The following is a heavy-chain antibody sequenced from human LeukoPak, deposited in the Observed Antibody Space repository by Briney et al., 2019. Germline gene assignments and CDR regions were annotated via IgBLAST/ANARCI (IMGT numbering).Heavy chain of an antibody. V-gene: IGHV3-23*01. CDR1: KFTFNNYA. Sequence: GGSLRLSCLASKFTFNNYAMTWVRQAPGKGLEWVSSICGSGDNMDYADSVKGRFTISRDNSENTLYLQMNSLRGEDTAVYYCARDGYSGSYYRLYYFFMDVWGKGTTVTVSS. CDR2: ICGSGDNM. J-gene: IGHJ6*03. CDR3: ARDGYSGSYYRLYYFFMDV. D-gene: IGHD1-26*01.